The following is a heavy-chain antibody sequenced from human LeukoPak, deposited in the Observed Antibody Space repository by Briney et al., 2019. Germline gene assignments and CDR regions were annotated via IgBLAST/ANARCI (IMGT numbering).Heavy chain of an antibody. D-gene: IGHD3-22*01. CDR2: INSDGINT. CDR1: GFTFSNYW. Sequence: GGSLRLSCAASGFTFSNYWMHWVRQAPGKGLVWVSRINSDGINTSYADSVKGRFTTSRDNAKNTLNLQMNSLRAEDTAVYYCARDLGQYHDTSDNWFDPWGQGTLVTVSS. CDR3: ARDLGQYHDTSDNWFDP. V-gene: IGHV3-74*01. J-gene: IGHJ5*02.